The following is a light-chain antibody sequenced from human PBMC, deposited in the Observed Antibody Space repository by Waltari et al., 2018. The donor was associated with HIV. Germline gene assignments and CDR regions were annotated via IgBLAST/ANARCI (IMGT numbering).Light chain of an antibody. Sequence: QSALTQPASVSGSPGQSVPISCTGPTINYHSVPWYQQHPAKAPQLIIFEGTYRPSGVSNRFSGSKSGNTASLTISGLQGEDEAHYYCSSYTASGSVIFGGGTNLTVL. V-gene: IGLV2-14*03. CDR1: TINYHS. CDR2: EGT. CDR3: SSYTASGSVI. J-gene: IGLJ2*01.